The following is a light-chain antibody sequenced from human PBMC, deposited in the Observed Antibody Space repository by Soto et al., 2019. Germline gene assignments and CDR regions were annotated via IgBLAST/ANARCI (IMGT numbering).Light chain of an antibody. Sequence: DIVMTQTPLSSPVTLGQPASISCRSSQSLLDSDGDTYLSWLQQRPGQPPRLLIYNTSSRFSGVPDRFSGSGAGTDFTLKISRVEVEDVGVYYCMQATQFPHTFGQGTKLEI. CDR3: MQATQFPHT. CDR1: QSLLDSDGDTY. J-gene: IGKJ2*01. CDR2: NTS. V-gene: IGKV2-24*01.